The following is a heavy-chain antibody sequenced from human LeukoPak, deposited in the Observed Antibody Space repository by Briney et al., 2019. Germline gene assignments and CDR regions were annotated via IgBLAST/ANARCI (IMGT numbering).Heavy chain of an antibody. CDR3: ARLPPTESSGWGRPFDY. CDR2: VYDSGST. Sequence: PSETLSLTCTVSGGSISSSSYFWGWIRQPPGKGLEWIGSVYDSGSTYYNPSLKSRVTISVDTSKNQFSLKLSSVTDAETAVFYCARLPPTESSGWGRPFDYWGQGTLVTVSS. D-gene: IGHD6-19*01. V-gene: IGHV4-39*01. CDR1: GGSISSSSYF. J-gene: IGHJ4*02.